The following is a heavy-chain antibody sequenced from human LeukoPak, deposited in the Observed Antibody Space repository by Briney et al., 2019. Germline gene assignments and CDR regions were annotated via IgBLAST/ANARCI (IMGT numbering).Heavy chain of an antibody. V-gene: IGHV4-34*01. CDR2: INHSGST. Sequence: SEILSLTCAVYGGSFSGYYWSWIRQPPGKGLEWIGEINHSGSTNYNPSLKSRVTISVDTSKNQFSLKLSSVTAADTAVYYCAREERDQDAFDIWGQGTMVTVSS. J-gene: IGHJ3*02. CDR3: AREERDQDAFDI. D-gene: IGHD5-24*01. CDR1: GGSFSGYY.